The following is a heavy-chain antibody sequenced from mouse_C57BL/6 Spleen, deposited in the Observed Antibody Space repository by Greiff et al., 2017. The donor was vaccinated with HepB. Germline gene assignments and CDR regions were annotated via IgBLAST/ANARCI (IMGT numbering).Heavy chain of an antibody. CDR1: GYTFTSYW. J-gene: IGHJ2*01. Sequence: QVQLQQSGAELVRPGSSVKLSCKASGYTFTSYWMHWVKQRPIQGLEWIGNIDPSDSETHYNQKFKDKATLTVDKSSSTAYMQLSSLTSEDSAVYYCRIYYDYDGYYFDYWGQSTTLTVSS. CDR3: RIYYDYDGYYFDY. V-gene: IGHV1-52*01. CDR2: IDPSDSET. D-gene: IGHD2-4*01.